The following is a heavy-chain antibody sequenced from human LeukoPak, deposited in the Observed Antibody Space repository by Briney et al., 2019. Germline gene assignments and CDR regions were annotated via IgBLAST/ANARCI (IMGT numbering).Heavy chain of an antibody. D-gene: IGHD4-23*01. CDR3: ARDNGGKPFDY. CDR1: GYTFTGYY. V-gene: IGHV1-2*02. Sequence: GASVKVSCKASGYTFTGYYMHWGRQAPGQGLEWRGWINPNSGGTNYAQKFQGRVTMTRDTSISTAYMELSSLRSEDTAVYYCARDNGGKPFDYWGQGTLVTVSS. CDR2: INPNSGGT. J-gene: IGHJ4*02.